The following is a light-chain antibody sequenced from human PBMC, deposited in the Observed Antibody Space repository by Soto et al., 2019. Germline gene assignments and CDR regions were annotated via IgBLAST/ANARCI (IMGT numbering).Light chain of an antibody. J-gene: IGLJ1*01. CDR2: DGS. Sequence: QSALTQPASVSGSPGQSITISCTGTSSDVGGYNYVSWYQQHPGKAPKLMIYDGSNRPSGVSNRFSGSKSGNTASLTISGLQAEGEADYYCSSYTSSSTYVFGTGTKVTVL. CDR3: SSYTSSSTYV. CDR1: SSDVGGYNY. V-gene: IGLV2-14*01.